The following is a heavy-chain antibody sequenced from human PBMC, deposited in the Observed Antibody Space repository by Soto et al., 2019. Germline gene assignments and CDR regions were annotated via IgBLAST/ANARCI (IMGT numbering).Heavy chain of an antibody. D-gene: IGHD2-2*01. J-gene: IGHJ6*02. CDR2: ISAYNGNT. CDR3: ARTPLATAAQYYYYYGMDV. Sequence: QVQLVHSGAEVKKPGASVKVSCKASGYTFTSYGISWVRQAPGQGLEWMGWISAYNGNTNYAQKLQGRVTMTTDTSTSTAYMELRSLRSDDTAVYYCARTPLATAAQYYYYYGMDVWGQGTTVTVSS. CDR1: GYTFTSYG. V-gene: IGHV1-18*01.